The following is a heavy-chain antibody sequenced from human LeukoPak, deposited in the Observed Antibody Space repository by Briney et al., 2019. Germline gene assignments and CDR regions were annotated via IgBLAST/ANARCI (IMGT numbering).Heavy chain of an antibody. CDR2: INHSGST. Sequence: PSETLSLTCAVYGGSFSGYYWSWIRQPPGKGLEGIGEINHSGSTNYNPSLKSRVTISVDTSKNQFSLKLSSVTAADTAVYYCARGRYDSSGWYVDYWGQGTLVTVSS. D-gene: IGHD6-19*01. CDR3: ARGRYDSSGWYVDY. J-gene: IGHJ4*02. V-gene: IGHV4-34*01. CDR1: GGSFSGYY.